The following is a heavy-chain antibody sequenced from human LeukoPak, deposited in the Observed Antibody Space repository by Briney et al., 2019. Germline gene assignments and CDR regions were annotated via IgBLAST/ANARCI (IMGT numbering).Heavy chain of an antibody. CDR1: GGSISSSSSSYI. D-gene: IGHD3-3*01. V-gene: IGHV4-39*07. Sequence: SETLSLTCTVAGGSISSSSSSYIWGWLRQPPGKGLEWIGSISYSGSAYHNPSLKSRVTISVDTSKNQFSLKVTSVTAADTAVYYCARGTDFWSYYFDSWGQGTLVTVSS. J-gene: IGHJ4*02. CDR3: ARGTDFWSYYFDS. CDR2: ISYSGSA.